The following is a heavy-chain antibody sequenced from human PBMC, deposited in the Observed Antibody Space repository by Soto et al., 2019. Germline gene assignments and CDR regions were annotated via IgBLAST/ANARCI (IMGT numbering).Heavy chain of an antibody. D-gene: IGHD6-13*01. CDR2: IYSGGST. CDR3: AKAHEGIAAAGIDY. V-gene: IGHV3-66*01. Sequence: GGSLRLSCAASGFTVSSNYMSWVRQAPGKGLEWVSVIYSGGSTYYADSVKGRFTISRDNSENTLYLQMNSLRAEDTAVYYCAKAHEGIAAAGIDYWGQGTLVTVSS. CDR1: GFTVSSNY. J-gene: IGHJ4*02.